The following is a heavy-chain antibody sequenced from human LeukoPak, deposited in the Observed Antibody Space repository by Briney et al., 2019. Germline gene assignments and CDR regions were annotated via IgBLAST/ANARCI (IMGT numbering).Heavy chain of an antibody. D-gene: IGHD1-26*01. CDR3: AYRNNFEY. J-gene: IGHJ4*02. V-gene: IGHV3-7*05. CDR1: GFSFSTYW. CDR2: IKKDGSET. Sequence: GGSLRLSCAASGFSFSTYWMSWVRQTPGKGLEWVANIKKDGSETYYVDSVKGRFTISRDDAKRTVDLQMDNLRAEDTAIYYCAYRNNFEYWGQGALVTVSS.